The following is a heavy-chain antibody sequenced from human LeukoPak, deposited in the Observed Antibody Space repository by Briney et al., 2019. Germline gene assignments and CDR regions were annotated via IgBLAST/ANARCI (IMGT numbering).Heavy chain of an antibody. Sequence: SETLSLTCTVSGGSISSHYWGWIRQPAGKGLEWLGYIYYSGSTTYNPSLRSRVTISVDASKNQFFLILSSVAAADTAVYYCARVRNGYNYGGFDYWGQGTLVTVSS. V-gene: IGHV4-59*11. CDR1: GGSISSHY. J-gene: IGHJ4*02. D-gene: IGHD5-24*01. CDR3: ARVRNGYNYGGFDY. CDR2: IYYSGST.